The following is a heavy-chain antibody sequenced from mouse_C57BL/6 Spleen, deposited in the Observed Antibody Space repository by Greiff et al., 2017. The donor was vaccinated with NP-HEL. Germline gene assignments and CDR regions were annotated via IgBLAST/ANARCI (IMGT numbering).Heavy chain of an antibody. Sequence: QVQLQQSGAELVKPGASVKLSCKASGYTFTSYWMHWVKQRPGQGLEWIGYINPSSGYTKYNQKFKDKATLTADKSSSTAYMQLSSLTYEDSAVYYCAREGVTTVVYFDYWGQGTTLTVSS. CDR3: AREGVTTVVYFDY. J-gene: IGHJ2*01. CDR2: INPSSGYT. V-gene: IGHV1-7*01. CDR1: GYTFTSYW. D-gene: IGHD1-1*01.